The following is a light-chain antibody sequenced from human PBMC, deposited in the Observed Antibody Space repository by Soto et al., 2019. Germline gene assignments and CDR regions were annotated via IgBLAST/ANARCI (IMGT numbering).Light chain of an antibody. CDR2: EVS. CDR3: SSYTSSSTLEGVV. V-gene: IGLV2-14*01. CDR1: SSDVGGYNY. Sequence: QSVLTQPASVSGSPGQAITISCTGTSSDVGGYNYVSWYQQHPGKAPKLRIYEVSNRPSGVSNRFSGSKSGNTASLTISGLQAEDEADYYCSSYTSSSTLEGVVFGGGTKVTVL. J-gene: IGLJ2*01.